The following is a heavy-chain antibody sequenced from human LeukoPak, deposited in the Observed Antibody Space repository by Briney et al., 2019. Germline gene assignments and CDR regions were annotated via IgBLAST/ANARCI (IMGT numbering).Heavy chain of an antibody. Sequence: ASVKVSCKASGYTFTSYAMHWVRQAPGQRLEWMGWISAGNGNTKYSQKFQGRVTITRDTSASTAYMELSSLRSEDTAVYYCARSLHYYGSGSPPVAWFDPWGQGTLVTVSS. D-gene: IGHD3-10*01. CDR3: ARSLHYYGSGSPPVAWFDP. J-gene: IGHJ5*02. CDR1: GYTFTSYA. CDR2: ISAGNGNT. V-gene: IGHV1-3*01.